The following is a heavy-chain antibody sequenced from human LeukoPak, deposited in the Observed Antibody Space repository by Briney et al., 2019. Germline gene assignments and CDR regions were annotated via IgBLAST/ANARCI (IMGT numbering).Heavy chain of an antibody. V-gene: IGHV3-7*01. CDR1: GFTFSNYW. D-gene: IGHD1-26*01. Sequence: GGSLRLSCAASGFTFSNYWMSWVRQAPGKGLEWLANINQDGSEIYYVDSVKGRFTISRDNGKNSLYLQINSLRADDTAVYYCATLTSGSRDSFDYWGQGTLVTVSS. J-gene: IGHJ4*02. CDR2: INQDGSEI. CDR3: ATLTSGSRDSFDY.